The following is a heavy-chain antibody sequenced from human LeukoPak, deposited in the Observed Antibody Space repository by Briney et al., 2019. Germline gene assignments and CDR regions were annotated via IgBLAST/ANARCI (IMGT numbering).Heavy chain of an antibody. J-gene: IGHJ6*02. Sequence: ASVTVSCTASGYTLTSYYLHWVRQAPGQGLEWMAIINPSGDTTSHAQEFQGRVTMTRDTSASTVYMELSSLRSEDTAVYYCASVYKNGMDVWGQGTTVTVSS. CDR2: INPSGDTT. CDR1: GYTLTSYY. CDR3: ASVYKNGMDV. D-gene: IGHD5-24*01. V-gene: IGHV1-46*01.